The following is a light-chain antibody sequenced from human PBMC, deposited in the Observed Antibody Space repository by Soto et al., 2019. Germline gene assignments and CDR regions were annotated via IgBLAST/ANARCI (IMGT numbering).Light chain of an antibody. CDR3: GSHAGNSNLV. V-gene: IGLV2-8*01. CDR1: SSDIGTYKY. Sequence: QSALTQPASVSGSPGQSITISCTGTSSDIGTYKYVSWYQQHPGKAPKLMIYEVTKRPSGVPDRFSGSKSGNTASLTVSGLQTEDEADYYCGSHAGNSNLVFGGGTQLTVL. J-gene: IGLJ3*02. CDR2: EVT.